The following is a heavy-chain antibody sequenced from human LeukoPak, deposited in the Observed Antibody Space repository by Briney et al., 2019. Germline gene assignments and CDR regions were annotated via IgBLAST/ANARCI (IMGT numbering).Heavy chain of an antibody. J-gene: IGHJ2*01. CDR1: GDSVSSNSAA. CDR3: ARLRTYYYDSSGYFHYWYFDL. V-gene: IGHV6-1*01. CDR2: TYYRSKWYN. D-gene: IGHD3-22*01. Sequence: SQTLSLTCAISGDSVSSNSAAWNWIRQSPSRGLEWLGRTYYRSKWYNDYAVSVKSRITINPDTSKNQFSLKLSSVTAADTAVYYCARLRTYYYDSSGYFHYWYFDLWGRGTLVTVSS.